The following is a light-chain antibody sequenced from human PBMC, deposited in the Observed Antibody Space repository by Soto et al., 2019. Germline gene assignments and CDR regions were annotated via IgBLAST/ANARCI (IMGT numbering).Light chain of an antibody. J-gene: IGKJ5*01. V-gene: IGKV1-5*03. Sequence: IQMTQSPSTLSAYVRDRVTITCRASQTISNWLAWYQQKPGKAPKLLIYKASTLESAVPSRFSGSGSGTEFTLTISGLQPEDFATYYCQQYNSYSQTFGQGTRLEIK. CDR2: KAS. CDR1: QTISNW. CDR3: QQYNSYSQT.